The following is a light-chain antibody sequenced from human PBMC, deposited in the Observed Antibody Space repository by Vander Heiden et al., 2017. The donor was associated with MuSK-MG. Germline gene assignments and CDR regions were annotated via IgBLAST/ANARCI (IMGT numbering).Light chain of an antibody. Sequence: SSELSQAPSVSVAPGQTASIPSSGDQVGDKYVARYQQKPGQSLVLVMYHDSKRPAGIPQRFSGSDARNTATLTISGTQAMDEDDYYCQAWDSSIVVFGGGTKLTVL. CDR2: HDS. CDR1: QVGDKY. CDR3: QAWDSSIVV. J-gene: IGLJ2*01. V-gene: IGLV3-1*01.